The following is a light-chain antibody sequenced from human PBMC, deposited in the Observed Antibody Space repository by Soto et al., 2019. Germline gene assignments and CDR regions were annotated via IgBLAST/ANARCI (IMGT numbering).Light chain of an antibody. Sequence: QSALTQPASASGSPGQSVTISCTGTSSDAGGYNYVSWYQQHPGKAPKLVIYEVTNRPSGVPDRFSGSKSGNAASLTVSGLQAEDEDDYYCNSFTGASTVFGTGTKVTVL. CDR1: SSDAGGYNY. V-gene: IGLV2-8*01. J-gene: IGLJ1*01. CDR3: NSFTGASTV. CDR2: EVT.